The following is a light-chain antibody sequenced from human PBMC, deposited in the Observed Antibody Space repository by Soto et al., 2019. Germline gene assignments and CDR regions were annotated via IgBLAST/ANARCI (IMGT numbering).Light chain of an antibody. CDR3: SSFAISIPLV. CDR1: SSDVGGCNY. J-gene: IGLJ2*01. V-gene: IGLV2-14*03. Sequence: QSALTQPASVSGSPGQSITISCTGTSSDVGGCNYVSWYQHHPRKAPTLLICDVTNRPSGVSNRFSGSKSGNTSSLTIPGLETEDEADYDCSSFAISIPLVFGGGTKLTVL. CDR2: DVT.